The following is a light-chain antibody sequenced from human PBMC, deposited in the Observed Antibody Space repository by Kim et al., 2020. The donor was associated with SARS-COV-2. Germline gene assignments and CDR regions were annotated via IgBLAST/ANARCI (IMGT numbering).Light chain of an antibody. V-gene: IGLV7-46*01. Sequence: PEATVTLPCASSTVGVTRGHFPFWIQQRPGQAPMTLIYETRNKYTFTPDRFSGSLLGGKAALTLSGAQPEEEADYYCLLSFADGVVFGGGTQLTVL. CDR1: TVGVTRGHF. CDR3: LLSFADGVV. CDR2: ETR. J-gene: IGLJ2*01.